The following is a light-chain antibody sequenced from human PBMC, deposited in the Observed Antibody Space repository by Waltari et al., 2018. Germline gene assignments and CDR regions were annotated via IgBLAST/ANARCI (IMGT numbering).Light chain of an antibody. CDR1: SSDIGYYND. CDR2: DVS. Sequence: QSALTQPASVSGSPGQSITISCTGTSSDIGYYNDVSWYQHHPGTAPTLMIYDVSNRPSGVSNRFSGSKSGDTASLTISGLQAEDEAEYYCSSFTTRNTWVFGGGTKLTVL. CDR3: SSFTTRNTWV. V-gene: IGLV2-14*03. J-gene: IGLJ3*02.